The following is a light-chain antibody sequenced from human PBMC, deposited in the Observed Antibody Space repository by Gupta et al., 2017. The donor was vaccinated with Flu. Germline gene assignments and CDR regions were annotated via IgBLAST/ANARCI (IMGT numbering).Light chain of an antibody. CDR1: NIGSKS. CDR3: HVWDSSCDHRRV. CDR2: DES. V-gene: IGLV3-21*02. J-gene: IGLJ3*02. Sequence: QTARVTSGGNNIGSKSVHWYQQRHGQAPVLVVYDESDRASESPERFSSTNSGNKANLTTSRIDSGDEADYDCHVWDSSCDHRRVFGGGTKVTVL.